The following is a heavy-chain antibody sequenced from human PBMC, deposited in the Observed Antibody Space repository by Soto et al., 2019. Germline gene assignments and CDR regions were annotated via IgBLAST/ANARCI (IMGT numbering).Heavy chain of an antibody. J-gene: IGHJ4*02. V-gene: IGHV4-59*08. CDR3: ARRYGSCFDY. D-gene: IGHD5-18*01. CDR2: IYYSGST. Sequence: QVQLQESGPGLVKPSETLSLTCTVSGGSISSYYWSWIRQPPGKGLEWIGYIYYSGSTNYNPSLKSRATPSVVTSKNQFSLKLSSVTAADTAVYYCARRYGSCFDYWGQGSMVTVSS. CDR1: GGSISSYY.